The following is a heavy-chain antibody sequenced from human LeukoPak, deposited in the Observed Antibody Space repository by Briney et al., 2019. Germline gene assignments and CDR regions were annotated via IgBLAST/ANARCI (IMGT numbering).Heavy chain of an antibody. Sequence: ASVKVSCKASGYTFTSYDINWVRQATGQGLEWMGWMNPNSGNTGYAQKFQGRVTMTRNTSISTAYMELSSLRSEDTAVYYCATVGGSSWSTYFDYWGQGTLVTVSS. CDR3: ATVGGSSWSTYFDY. CDR1: GYTFTSYD. CDR2: MNPNSGNT. V-gene: IGHV1-8*01. D-gene: IGHD6-13*01. J-gene: IGHJ4*02.